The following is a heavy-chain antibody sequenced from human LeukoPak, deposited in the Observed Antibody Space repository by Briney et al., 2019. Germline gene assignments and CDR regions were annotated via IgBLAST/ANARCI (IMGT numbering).Heavy chain of an antibody. V-gene: IGHV4-59*01. CDR1: GGSISSYY. CDR3: ARVNPSYGDYGGAHMHIYWYFDL. Sequence: PSETLSLTCTVSGGSISSYYWSWIRQPPGKGLEWIGYIYYSGSTNYNPSLKSRVTISVDTSKNQFSLKLGSVTAADTAVYYCARVNPSYGDYGGAHMHIYWYFDLWGRGTLVTVSS. D-gene: IGHD4-17*01. J-gene: IGHJ2*01. CDR2: IYYSGST.